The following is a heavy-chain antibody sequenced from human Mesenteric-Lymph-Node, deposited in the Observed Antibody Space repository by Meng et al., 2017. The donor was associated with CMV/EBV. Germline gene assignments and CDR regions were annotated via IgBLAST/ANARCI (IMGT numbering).Heavy chain of an antibody. V-gene: IGHV3-30*02. CDR1: GFTFSSYG. J-gene: IGHJ4*02. CDR2: IRYDGSNK. CDR3: APMLFSTISSPGRY. D-gene: IGHD5-24*01. Sequence: GESLKISCAASGFTFSSYGMHWVRQAPGKGLEWVAFIRYDGSNKYYADSVKGRFTISRDNSKTTMYLQMNSLRAEDTDVYYCAPMLFSTISSPGRYWGLATLVTVSS.